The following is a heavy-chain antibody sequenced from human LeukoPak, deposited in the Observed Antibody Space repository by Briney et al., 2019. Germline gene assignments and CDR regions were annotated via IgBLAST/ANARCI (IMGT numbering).Heavy chain of an antibody. D-gene: IGHD4-17*01. V-gene: IGHV3-23*01. CDR3: AKVIYGDYGMDV. Sequence: GGSLRLSCAASGFTFSSYAMSWVRQAPGKGLEWVSTLSASGGRTNYADSGKGRFTVSRDNSKNTLYLQMNSLRAEDTAVYYCAKVIYGDYGMDVWGQGTTVTVSS. J-gene: IGHJ6*02. CDR1: GFTFSSYA. CDR2: LSASGGRT.